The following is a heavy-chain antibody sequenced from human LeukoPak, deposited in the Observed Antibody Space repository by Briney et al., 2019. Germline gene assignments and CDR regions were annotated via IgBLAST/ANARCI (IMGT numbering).Heavy chain of an antibody. V-gene: IGHV3-30*02. Sequence: PGGSLRLSCVVSGLTFSSYGMHWVRQAPGKGLEWVAYIRYDGSNKYYADSVRGRFTISRDNSKNTLYLQMNSLRAEDTAIYYCAKVGYYYDSSWGQGTLVTVSS. CDR1: GLTFSSYG. D-gene: IGHD3-22*01. J-gene: IGHJ4*02. CDR2: IRYDGSNK. CDR3: AKVGYYYDSS.